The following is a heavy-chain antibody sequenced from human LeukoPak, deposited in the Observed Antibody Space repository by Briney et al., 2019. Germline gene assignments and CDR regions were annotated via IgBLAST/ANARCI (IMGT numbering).Heavy chain of an antibody. D-gene: IGHD3-10*01. V-gene: IGHV4-39*01. Sequence: KPSETLSLTCTVSGGSISSSSYYWGWIRQPPGKGLEWIGSIYYSGSTYYNPSLKSRVTISVDTSKNQFSLKLSSVTAAGTAVYYCARLRSLLWFGELNDWGQGTLVTVSS. CDR3: ARLRSLLWFGELND. J-gene: IGHJ4*02. CDR1: GGSISSSSYY. CDR2: IYYSGST.